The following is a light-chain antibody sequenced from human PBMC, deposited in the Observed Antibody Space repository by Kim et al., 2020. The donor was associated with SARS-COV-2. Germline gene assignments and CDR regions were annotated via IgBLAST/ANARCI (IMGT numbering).Light chain of an antibody. V-gene: IGKV1D-13*01. Sequence: AIQLTQSPSSLSASVGDRVTITCRASQGISSALAWYQQKPGKAPKLLIYDASSLESGVTLRFSGSGSGTDFTLTISSLQPEDFATYYCQQFNNYPRTFGQGTKVDIK. CDR1: QGISSA. J-gene: IGKJ1*01. CDR3: QQFNNYPRT. CDR2: DAS.